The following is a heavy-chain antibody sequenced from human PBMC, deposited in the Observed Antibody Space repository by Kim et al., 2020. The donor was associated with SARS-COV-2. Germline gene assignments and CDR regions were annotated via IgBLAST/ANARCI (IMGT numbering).Heavy chain of an antibody. V-gene: IGHV3-30*03. CDR3: ARAEAYDY. CDR2: RSNT. Sequence: RSNTYYSATAKDRFTISREKSENTLNLQMNSLRAEDTAVYYCARAEAYDYWGQGPLVTVSS. J-gene: IGHJ4*02.